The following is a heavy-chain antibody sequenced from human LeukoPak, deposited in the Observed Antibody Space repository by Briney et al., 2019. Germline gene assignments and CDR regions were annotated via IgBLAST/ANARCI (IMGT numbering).Heavy chain of an antibody. Sequence: GESLKISCKGSGYTYNSYWIGWGRQMPGKGLEWIGIIYPIESKTKYSQSFEGQVTISADKSINTAYLQWTSLKASDTAMYFCATRDGYNLLSWGQGTLVTVSS. J-gene: IGHJ4*02. CDR1: GYTYNSYW. CDR3: ATRDGYNLLS. CDR2: IYPIESKT. D-gene: IGHD5-24*01. V-gene: IGHV5-51*01.